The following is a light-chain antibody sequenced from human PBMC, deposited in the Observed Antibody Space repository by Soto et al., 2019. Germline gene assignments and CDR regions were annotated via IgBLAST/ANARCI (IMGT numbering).Light chain of an antibody. CDR2: EVS. CDR3: QQYGNSGVT. CDR1: QSLLHSDGKTY. Sequence: DIVMTQTPLFLSVTPGEPASISCKASQSLLHSDGKTYLYWYLQKPGQPPQLLIYEVSNRFSGVPDRFSGSGSGTDFTLTISRLEPEDFAVYYCQQYGNSGVTFGPGTKVD. J-gene: IGKJ3*01. V-gene: IGKV2D-29*01.